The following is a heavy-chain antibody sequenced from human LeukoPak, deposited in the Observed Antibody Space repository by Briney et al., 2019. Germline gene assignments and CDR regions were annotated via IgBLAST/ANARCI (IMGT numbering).Heavy chain of an antibody. CDR2: ISGSSHYT. Sequence: KPGGSLRLSCAASGFTFSDYYMSWIRQAPGKGREWVSYISGSSHYTNTADSVKGRFTISRDNAKNALYLQMNSLRTEDTAIYYCARVTLYGESALDYWGQGTLVTVSS. CDR1: GFTFSDYY. J-gene: IGHJ4*02. V-gene: IGHV3-11*06. D-gene: IGHD4-17*01. CDR3: ARVTLYGESALDY.